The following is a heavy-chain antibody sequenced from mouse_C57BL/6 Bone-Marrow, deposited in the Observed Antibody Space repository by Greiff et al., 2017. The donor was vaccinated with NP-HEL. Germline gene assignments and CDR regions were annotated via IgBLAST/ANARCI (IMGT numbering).Heavy chain of an antibody. V-gene: IGHV1-26*01. CDR2: INPNNGGT. CDR3: ARFDYDYDGFAY. D-gene: IGHD2-4*01. J-gene: IGHJ3*01. CDR1: GYTFTDYY. Sequence: VQLQQPGPELVKPGASVKISCKASGYTFTDYYMNWVKQSPGQSLEWIGDINPNNGGTSYNQKFKGKATLTVDTSSSTAYMELRSLTSEDSAVDYCARFDYDYDGFAYWGKGTLVTVSA.